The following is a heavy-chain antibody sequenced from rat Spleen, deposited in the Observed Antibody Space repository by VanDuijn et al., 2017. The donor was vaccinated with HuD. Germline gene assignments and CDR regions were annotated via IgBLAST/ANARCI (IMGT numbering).Heavy chain of an antibody. J-gene: IGHJ1*01. V-gene: IGHV5-20*01. Sequence: EVQLVESGGGLVQPGRSIKLSCAASGFTFSHHGMAWVRQAPKKGLEWVAYISYDGGSSYHRDPLKGRFTISRDNAKSTLYLQINSLRSEDTATYYCTREETLYWYFDFWGPGTMVTVSS. CDR3: TREETLYWYFDF. CDR2: ISYDGGSS. D-gene: IGHD3-4*01. CDR1: GFTFSHHG.